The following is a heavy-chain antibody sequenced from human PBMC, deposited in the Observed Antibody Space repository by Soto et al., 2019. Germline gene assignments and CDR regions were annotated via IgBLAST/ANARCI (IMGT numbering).Heavy chain of an antibody. Sequence: PSETLSLTCTVSGGSISSGGYYWSWIRQHPGKGLEWIGYIYYSGSTYYNPSLKSRVTISVDTSKNQFSLKLSSVTAADTAVYYCARRSRFLESNFDYWGQGTLVTVSS. CDR3: ARRSRFLESNFDY. CDR1: GGSISSGGYY. V-gene: IGHV4-31*03. CDR2: IYYSGST. D-gene: IGHD3-3*01. J-gene: IGHJ4*02.